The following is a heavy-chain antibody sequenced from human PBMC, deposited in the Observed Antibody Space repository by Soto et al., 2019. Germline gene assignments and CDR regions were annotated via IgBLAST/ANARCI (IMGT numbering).Heavy chain of an antibody. V-gene: IGHV4-59*01. CDR3: ARLDSSVFDY. CDR2: IYYSGST. Sequence: SETLSLTCTVSGGSISSYYWSWIRQPPGKGLEWIGYIYYSGSTNYNPSLKSRVTISVDTSKNQFSLKLSSVTAADTAVYYCARLDSSVFDYWGQGTLVTVSS. CDR1: GGSISSYY. J-gene: IGHJ4*02. D-gene: IGHD3-22*01.